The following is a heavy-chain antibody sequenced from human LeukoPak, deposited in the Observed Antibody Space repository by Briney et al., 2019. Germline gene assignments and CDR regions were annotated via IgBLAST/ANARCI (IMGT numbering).Heavy chain of an antibody. J-gene: IGHJ6*02. D-gene: IGHD3-22*01. CDR1: GGSISSYY. V-gene: IGHV4-59*01. CDR2: FYYSGST. CDR3: ARDGPRYDSEYYYYYYGMDV. Sequence: SETLSLTCTVSGGSISSYYWSWIRQPPGKGLEWIGYFYYSGSTNYNPSLKSRVTISVDTSKNQFSLKLSSMTAANTAVYYCARDGPRYDSEYYYYYYGMDVWGQGTTVTVSS.